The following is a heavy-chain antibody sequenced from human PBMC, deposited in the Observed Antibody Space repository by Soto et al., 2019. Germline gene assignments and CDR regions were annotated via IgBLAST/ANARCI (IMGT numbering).Heavy chain of an antibody. J-gene: IGHJ6*02. D-gene: IGHD2-15*01. V-gene: IGHV4-39*01. CDR1: GGSISSSSYY. CDR2: IYYSGSI. CDR3: ARQPHPHCSGGSCYYDGHYGMDV. Sequence: SETLSLTCTVSGGSISSSSYYWGWIRQPPGKGLEWIGSIYYSGSIYYNPSLKSRVTISVDTSKNQFSLKLGSVTAADTAVYYCARQPHPHCSGGSCYYDGHYGMDVWGQGTTVTVS.